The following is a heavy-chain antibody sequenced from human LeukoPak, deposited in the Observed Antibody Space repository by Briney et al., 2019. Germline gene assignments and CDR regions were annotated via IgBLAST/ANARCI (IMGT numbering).Heavy chain of an antibody. J-gene: IGHJ4*02. V-gene: IGHV7-4-1*02. D-gene: IGHD2-15*01. CDR3: ARAAYCSDSSCYSRD. Sequence: ASVKVSCKASGYTSTNYAMKWVRQAPGQGLEWMGWINTNTGNPTYAQGFTGRFVFSLDTSVSTAYLEISSLKAEDTAVYYCARAAYCSDSSCYSRDWGQGTLVTVSP. CDR1: GYTSTNYA. CDR2: INTNTGNP.